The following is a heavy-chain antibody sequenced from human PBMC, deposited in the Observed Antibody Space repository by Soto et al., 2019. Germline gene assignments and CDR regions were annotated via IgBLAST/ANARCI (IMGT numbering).Heavy chain of an antibody. CDR3: VHSRGYDSSAYYYEDAFDI. CDR2: IYWEDDK. D-gene: IGHD3-22*01. J-gene: IGHJ3*02. CDR1: GFSLGTGGVG. V-gene: IGHV2-5*02. Sequence: QITLKESGPPLVKPTQTLTLTCTFSGFSLGTGGVGVGWIRQPPGEALEWLALIYWEDDKRYSPSLKSRLTITKDTSKNQVVLTMTNMGPVDTATYYCVHSRGYDSSAYYYEDAFDIWGQGTMVTVSS.